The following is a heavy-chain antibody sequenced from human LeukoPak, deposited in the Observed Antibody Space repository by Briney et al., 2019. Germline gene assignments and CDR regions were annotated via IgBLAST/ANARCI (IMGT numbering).Heavy chain of an antibody. CDR1: GGSISSSSYY. V-gene: IGHV4-39*01. Sequence: SETLSLTCTVSGGSISSSSYYWGWIRQPPGKGLEWIGSIYYSGSTYYNPSLKSRVTISVDTSKNQFSLKLSSVTAADTAVYYCARLRCSSTSCYFYYYYYGMDVWGQGTTVTVSS. J-gene: IGHJ6*02. CDR3: ARLRCSSTSCYFYYYYYGMDV. CDR2: IYYSGST. D-gene: IGHD2-2*01.